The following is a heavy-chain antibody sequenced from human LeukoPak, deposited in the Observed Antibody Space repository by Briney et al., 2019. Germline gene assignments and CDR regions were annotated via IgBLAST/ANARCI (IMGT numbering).Heavy chain of an antibody. Sequence: GGSLRLSCAASGFTFSSYEMNWVRQAPGKGLEWVSGIGSIGGSTYYADSVKGRLTISRDNSKKTLYLQMNSLRAEDTAVYYCAKVASGSYYNWPFDYWGQGTLVTVSS. CDR3: AKVASGSYYNWPFDY. J-gene: IGHJ4*02. CDR2: IGSIGGST. CDR1: GFTFSSYE. D-gene: IGHD1-26*01. V-gene: IGHV3-23*01.